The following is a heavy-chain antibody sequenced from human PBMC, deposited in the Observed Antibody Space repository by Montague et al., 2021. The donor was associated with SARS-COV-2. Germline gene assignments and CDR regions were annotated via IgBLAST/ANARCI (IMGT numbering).Heavy chain of an antibody. V-gene: IGHV4-61*02. CDR2: IYTSGST. CDR1: GGSISSGSYY. CDR3: SRGVRQLVLFDYYYYGMDV. D-gene: IGHD6-13*01. Sequence: TLSLTCTVSGGSISSGSYYWSWIRQPAGKGLEWIGRIYTSGSTNYNPSLKSRVTISVDTSKNQFSLKLSSVTAADTAVYYCSRGVRQLVLFDYYYYGMDVWGPGTTATVSS. J-gene: IGHJ6*02.